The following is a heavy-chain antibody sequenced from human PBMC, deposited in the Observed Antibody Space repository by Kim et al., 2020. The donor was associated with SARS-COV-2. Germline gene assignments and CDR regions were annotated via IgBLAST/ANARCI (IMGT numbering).Heavy chain of an antibody. CDR3: AKDRSGGSQDY. Sequence: GGSLRLSCAASGFTFSSYGMHWVRQAPGKGLEWVAVISYDGSNKYYADSVKGRFTISRDNSKNTLYLQMNSLRAEDTAVYYCAKDRSGGSQDYWGQGTLVTVSS. CDR1: GFTFSSYG. V-gene: IGHV3-30*18. J-gene: IGHJ4*02. CDR2: ISYDGSNK. D-gene: IGHD5-12*01.